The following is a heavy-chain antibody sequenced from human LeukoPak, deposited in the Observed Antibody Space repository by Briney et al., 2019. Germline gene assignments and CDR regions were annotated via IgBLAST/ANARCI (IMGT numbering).Heavy chain of an antibody. Sequence: ASVKVSCKASGYTFTGYYMHWVRQAPGQGLEWMGWINPNSGGTNYAQKFQGRVTMTRDTSISTAYMELSRLRSDDTAVYYCARGRKGSGWLFDYWGQGTLVTVSS. J-gene: IGHJ4*02. V-gene: IGHV1-2*02. D-gene: IGHD6-19*01. CDR2: INPNSGGT. CDR1: GYTFTGYY. CDR3: ARGRKGSGWLFDY.